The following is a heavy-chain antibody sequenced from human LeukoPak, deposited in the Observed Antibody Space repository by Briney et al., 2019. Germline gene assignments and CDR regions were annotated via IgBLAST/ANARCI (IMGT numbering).Heavy chain of an antibody. CDR2: ISTYNGNT. J-gene: IGHJ4*02. D-gene: IGHD3-10*01. CDR1: GYTFTSYD. Sequence: ASVKVSCKASGYTFTSYDISWVRQAPGQGLEWMGWISTYNGNTNYAQKLQGRVTMTTDTSTSTAYMEVRSLRSDDTAFYYCARVVGGSGSYSFDCWGQGTLVTVSS. CDR3: ARVVGGSGSYSFDC. V-gene: IGHV1-18*01.